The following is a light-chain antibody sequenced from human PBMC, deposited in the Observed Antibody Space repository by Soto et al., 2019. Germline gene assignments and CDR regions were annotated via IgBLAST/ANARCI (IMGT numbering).Light chain of an antibody. CDR3: RSYTSTSTLYV. Sequence: QSALTQPASVSGSPGQSITISCTGTSSDVGGYNYVSWYQQHPDKAPKLMIYEVTNRPSGVSFRFSGSKSGNTASLTISGLQPEDEADYYCRSYTSTSTLYVFGTGTKLTVL. J-gene: IGLJ1*01. CDR1: SSDVGGYNY. V-gene: IGLV2-14*01. CDR2: EVT.